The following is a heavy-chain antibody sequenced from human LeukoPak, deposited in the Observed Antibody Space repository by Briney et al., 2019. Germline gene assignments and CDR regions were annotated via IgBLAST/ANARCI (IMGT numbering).Heavy chain of an antibody. V-gene: IGHV4-34*01. CDR2: INDRGHT. CDR1: GGSFSGYH. J-gene: IGHJ4*02. Sequence: SETLSLTCAVHGGSFSGYHWNWIRQSPEKGLEWIGEINDRGHTNYNPSLKSRVTISVDTSKKQFSLRLSSVTAADTAVYYCARDPTTVVTLPYYFDFWGQGPLVAVSS. CDR3: ARDPTTVVTLPYYFDF. D-gene: IGHD4-23*01.